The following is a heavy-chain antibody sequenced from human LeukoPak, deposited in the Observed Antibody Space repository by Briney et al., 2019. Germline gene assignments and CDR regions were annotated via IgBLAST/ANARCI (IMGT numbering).Heavy chain of an antibody. Sequence: AETLSLTCAVYGGAFSGYYWSWIRQPPGKGLEWIGEINHSGDTKYNPSLKSRVSMSVDVSKDQFSLKLTSLTAADTAVYYCARGSRNYNNYEGADYWGQGTLVTVSS. V-gene: IGHV4-34*01. CDR2: INHSGDT. CDR1: GGAFSGYY. CDR3: ARGSRNYNNYEGADY. J-gene: IGHJ4*02. D-gene: IGHD4-11*01.